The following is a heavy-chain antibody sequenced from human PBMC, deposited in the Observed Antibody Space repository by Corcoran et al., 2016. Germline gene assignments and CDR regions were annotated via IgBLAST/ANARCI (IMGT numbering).Heavy chain of an antibody. CDR1: GGTFSSYA. V-gene: IGHV1-69*06. Sequence: QVQLVQSGAEVKKPGSSVKVSCKASGGTFSSYAISWVRQAPGQGLEWMGGIIPIFGTANYAQKFQGRVTITADKYTSTAYMELSSLRSEDTAVYYGAMIRASRAYYYYGMDVWGQGTKVTVSS. D-gene: IGHD3-16*01. CDR3: AMIRASRAYYYYGMDV. J-gene: IGHJ6*02. CDR2: IIPIFGTA.